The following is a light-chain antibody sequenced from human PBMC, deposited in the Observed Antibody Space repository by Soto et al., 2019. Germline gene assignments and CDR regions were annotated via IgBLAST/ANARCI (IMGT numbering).Light chain of an antibody. CDR2: GAS. J-gene: IGKJ4*01. V-gene: IGKV3-15*01. Sequence: EIVMTQSPATLSVSPGERATLSCRASQSVSSNLAWYQQKPGQAPRLLIYGASTRATGLPARFSGSGSGTEFTLTISGLQSDDFAVYHCQQYNNWPLTFGGGKKVEIK. CDR1: QSVSSN. CDR3: QQYNNWPLT.